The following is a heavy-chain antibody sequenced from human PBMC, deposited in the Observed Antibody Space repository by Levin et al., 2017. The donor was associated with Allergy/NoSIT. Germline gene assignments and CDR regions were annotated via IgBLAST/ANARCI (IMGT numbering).Heavy chain of an antibody. D-gene: IGHD3-16*01. J-gene: IGHJ4*02. CDR2: IYWDDDQ. Sequence: VSGPTLVKPTQTLTLTCTFSGFSLSTSGVGVGWIRQPPEKALEWLALIYWDDDQRYSPSLKSRLTITKDTSKNQVVLTMTNMAPGDTATYYCAHTIQIWSPFDYWGQGTLVTVSS. CDR1: GFSLSTSGVG. CDR3: AHTIQIWSPFDY. V-gene: IGHV2-5*02.